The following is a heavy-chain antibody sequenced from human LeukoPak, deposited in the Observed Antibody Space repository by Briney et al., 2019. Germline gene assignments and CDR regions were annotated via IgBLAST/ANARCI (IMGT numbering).Heavy chain of an antibody. V-gene: IGHV3-7*01. D-gene: IGHD3-9*01. CDR3: ARDSYYDILTGYYTSFDY. CDR1: GFTFSSYW. CDR2: IKQDGSEK. J-gene: IGHJ4*02. Sequence: QSGGSLRLSCAASGFTFSSYWMSWVRQAPGKGLEWVANIKQDGSEKYYVDSVRGRFTISRDNAKNSLYLQMNSLRAEDTAVYYCARDSYYDILTGYYTSFDYWGQGTLVTVSS.